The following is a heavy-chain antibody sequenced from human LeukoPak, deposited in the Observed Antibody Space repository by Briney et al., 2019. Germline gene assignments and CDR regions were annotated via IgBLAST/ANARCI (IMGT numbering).Heavy chain of an antibody. D-gene: IGHD1-26*01. Sequence: SQTLSLTCDISGDSVSSNSVIWNWIRQSPSRGLEWLGRTYYKSKWYNDYATSVQSRITINSDTSRNQFSLQLNSVTPEDTAVYYCARSQTGGTFDYWGQGALVTVSS. V-gene: IGHV6-1*01. CDR2: TYYKSKWYN. CDR3: ARSQTGGTFDY. J-gene: IGHJ4*02. CDR1: GDSVSSNSVI.